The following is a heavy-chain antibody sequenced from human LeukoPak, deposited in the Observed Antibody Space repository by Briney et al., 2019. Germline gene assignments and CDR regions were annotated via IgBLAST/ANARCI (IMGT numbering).Heavy chain of an antibody. D-gene: IGHD6-13*01. V-gene: IGHV3-21*01. J-gene: IGHJ3*02. CDR2: ISSSSSYI. Sequence: GVSLRLSCAASGFTFSSYSMNWVRQAPGKGLEWVSSISSSSSYIYYADSVKGRFTISRDNAKNSLYLQMNSLRAEDTAVYYCARAAAGRSTHAFDIWGQGTMVTVSS. CDR1: GFTFSSYS. CDR3: ARAAAGRSTHAFDI.